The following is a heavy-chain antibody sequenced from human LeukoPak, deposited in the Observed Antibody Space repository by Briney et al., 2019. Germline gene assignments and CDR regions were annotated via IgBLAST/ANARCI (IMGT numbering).Heavy chain of an antibody. J-gene: IGHJ4*02. Sequence: GGSLRLSCAASGFTFSSYAMSWVRQAPGKGLEWVSAISGSGGSTYYADSVKGRLTISRDNSKNTLYLQMNSLRAEDTAVYYCAKDYGFGELLSYDYWGQGTLVTVSS. CDR3: AKDYGFGELLSYDY. V-gene: IGHV3-23*01. CDR2: ISGSGGST. D-gene: IGHD3-10*01. CDR1: GFTFSSYA.